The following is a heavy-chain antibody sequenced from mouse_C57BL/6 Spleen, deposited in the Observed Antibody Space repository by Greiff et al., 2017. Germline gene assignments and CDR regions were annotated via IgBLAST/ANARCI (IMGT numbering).Heavy chain of an antibody. CDR1: GFTFSDYG. CDR3: ARRTGYDYFDY. V-gene: IGHV5-17*01. J-gene: IGHJ2*01. D-gene: IGHD3-2*02. Sequence: EVQLVESGGGLVKPGGSLKLSCAASGFTFSDYGMHWVRQAPEKGLAWVAYISSGSSTIYYADTVKGRFTISRDNAKNTLFLQMTSLRSEDTAMYYCARRTGYDYFDYWGQGTTLTVSS. CDR2: ISSGSSTI.